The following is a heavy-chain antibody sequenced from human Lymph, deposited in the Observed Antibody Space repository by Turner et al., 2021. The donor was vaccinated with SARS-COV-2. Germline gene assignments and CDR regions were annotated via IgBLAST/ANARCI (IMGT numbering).Heavy chain of an antibody. CDR1: GGSISSSSYY. V-gene: IGHV4-39*01. D-gene: IGHD2-8*01. Sequence: QLQLQESGPGLVKPSETLSLTCTVSGGSISSSSYYWGWIRQPPGKGLEWIGSIYYSGSTYYNPSLKSRVTISVDTSKNQFSLKLSSVTAGDTAVYYCARAPFIIVLMMYASGYFDNWGQGTLVTVSS. CDR2: IYYSGST. CDR3: ARAPFIIVLMMYASGYFDN. J-gene: IGHJ4*02.